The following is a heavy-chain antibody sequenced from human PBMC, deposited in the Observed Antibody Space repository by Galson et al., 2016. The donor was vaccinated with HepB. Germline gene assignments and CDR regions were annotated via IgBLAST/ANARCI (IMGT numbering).Heavy chain of an antibody. V-gene: IGHV3-21*04. CDR1: GFTFSRHN. D-gene: IGHD6-19*01. CDR2: ISSSSDYI. J-gene: IGHJ4*02. Sequence: SLRLSCAASGFTFSRHNMHWVRQAPGKGLEWVSSISSSSDYIYYADAVEGRFTISRDNAKNSLYLQMNSLRVEDTAVYYCARSYTSGWDYYFDYWGQGTLVTVSS. CDR3: ARSYTSGWDYYFDY.